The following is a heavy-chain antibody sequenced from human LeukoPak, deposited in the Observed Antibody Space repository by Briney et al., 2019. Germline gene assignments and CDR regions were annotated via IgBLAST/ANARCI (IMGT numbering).Heavy chain of an antibody. CDR3: ARCATPDYYYYMDV. V-gene: IGHV1-69*05. Sequence: ASVKVSCKASGGTFSSYAISWVRQAPGQGLEWMGGIIPIFGTANYAQKFQGRVTITTDGSTSTAYMELSSLRSEDTAVYYCARCATPDYYYYMDVWGKGTTVTVSS. D-gene: IGHD1-26*01. CDR1: GGTFSSYA. J-gene: IGHJ6*03. CDR2: IIPIFGTA.